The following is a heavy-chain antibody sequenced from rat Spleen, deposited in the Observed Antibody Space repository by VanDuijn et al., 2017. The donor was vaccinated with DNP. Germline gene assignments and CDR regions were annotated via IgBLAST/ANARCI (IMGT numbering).Heavy chain of an antibody. V-gene: IGHV5-27*01. J-gene: IGHJ2*01. CDR1: GFSFRNYY. CDR2: ISASAGST. Sequence: EVQLVESGGGLVQPGRSLKLSCAASGFSFRNYYMAWVRQTPKKGLEWVASISASAGSTSYRDSVKGRFTISRDNAKSTLYLQMDSLRSEDTATYYCTTDFERGYWGQGVMVTVSS. CDR3: TTDFERGY. D-gene: IGHD1-11*01.